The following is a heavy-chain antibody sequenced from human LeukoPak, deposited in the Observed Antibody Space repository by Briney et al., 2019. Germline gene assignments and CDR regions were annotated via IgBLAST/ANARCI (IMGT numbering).Heavy chain of an antibody. J-gene: IGHJ4*02. Sequence: RPGGSLRLSCAASGFTFDDYGMSWVRQAPGKGLEWVSGINWNGGNTGYADSVKGRFTISRDNAKNSLYLQMNSLRAEDTALYYCARDPFRGVIPGYFDYWGQGTLVTVSS. V-gene: IGHV3-20*04. CDR3: ARDPFRGVIPGYFDY. D-gene: IGHD3-16*02. CDR1: GFTFDDYG. CDR2: INWNGGNT.